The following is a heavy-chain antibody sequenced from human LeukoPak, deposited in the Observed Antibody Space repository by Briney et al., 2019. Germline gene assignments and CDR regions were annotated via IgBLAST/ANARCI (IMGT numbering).Heavy chain of an antibody. D-gene: IGHD5-24*01. J-gene: IGHJ4*02. Sequence: PGGSLRLSCAASGFPFSSKYMNWVRQAPGKGLEWVTVIYLDGRADYADSVKGRFTISSDNSKDTVYLQMNSLKDEDTAVYYCARDAETSLANWGQGTLVTVSP. CDR3: ARDAETSLAN. V-gene: IGHV3-66*01. CDR2: IYLDGRA. CDR1: GFPFSSKY.